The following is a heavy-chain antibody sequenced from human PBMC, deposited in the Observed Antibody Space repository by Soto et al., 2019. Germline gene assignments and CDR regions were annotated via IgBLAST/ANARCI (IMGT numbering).Heavy chain of an antibody. CDR1: GGSISSSSYY. Sequence: SETLSLTCTVSGGSISSSSYYWGWIRQPPGKGLEWIGSIYYSGSTYYNPSLKSRVTISVDTSKNQFSLKLSSVTAADTAVYYCARQVGTTAGDYFDYWGQGTLVTVST. V-gene: IGHV4-39*01. D-gene: IGHD1-26*01. CDR3: ARQVGTTAGDYFDY. J-gene: IGHJ4*02. CDR2: IYYSGST.